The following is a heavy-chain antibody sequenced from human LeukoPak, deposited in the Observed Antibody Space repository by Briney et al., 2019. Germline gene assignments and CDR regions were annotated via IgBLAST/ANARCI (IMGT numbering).Heavy chain of an antibody. CDR1: GFTFSSYW. J-gene: IGHJ4*02. D-gene: IGHD6-13*01. CDR2: INSDGSST. CDR3: ASGKYGDSEFDY. Sequence: PGGSLRLSCAASGFTFSSYWMHWVRQAPGKGLVWVSRINSDGSSTSYADSVKGRFTISRDNAKNTLYLQMNSLRAEDTAVYYCASGKYGDSEFDYWGQGTLVTVSS. V-gene: IGHV3-74*01.